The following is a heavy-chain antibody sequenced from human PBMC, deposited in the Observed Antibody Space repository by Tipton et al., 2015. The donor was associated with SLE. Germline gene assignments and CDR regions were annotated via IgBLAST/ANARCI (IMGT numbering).Heavy chain of an antibody. D-gene: IGHD4-23*01. J-gene: IGHJ3*02. V-gene: IGHV3-7*01. CDR3: ARESVITPRNALDI. CDR2: IKQDGSEK. Sequence: SLRLSCAASGFTFSSYWMTWVRQAPGKGLEWVATIKQDGSEKYYVDSMKGRFTISRDNAKNSLYLQMNSLRAEDTAVYYCARESVITPRNALDIWGRGTMVIVSS. CDR1: GFTFSSYW.